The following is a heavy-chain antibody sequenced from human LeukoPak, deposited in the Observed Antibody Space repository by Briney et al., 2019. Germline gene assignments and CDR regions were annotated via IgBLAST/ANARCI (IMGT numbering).Heavy chain of an antibody. D-gene: IGHD2-2*01. CDR1: GFTFNTYS. V-gene: IGHV3-21*01. CDR2: ISDNSNYI. Sequence: GGSLRLSCAASGFTFNTYSMNCVRQAPGKGLEWVSSISDNSNYIYYSDSVEGRFTISRDNAQNSLYLQMNSLRVGDTAVYYCANHFACGSTSCPPFDSWGQGTLVTVSS. CDR3: ANHFACGSTSCPPFDS. J-gene: IGHJ4*02.